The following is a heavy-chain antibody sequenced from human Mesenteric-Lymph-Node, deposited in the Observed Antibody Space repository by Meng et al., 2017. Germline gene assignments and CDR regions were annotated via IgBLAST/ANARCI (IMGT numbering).Heavy chain of an antibody. CDR1: GFTFDDYA. CDR3: ARAADYPYYLDY. Sequence: SLKISCAASGFTFDDYAMHWVRQAPGKGLEWVSGISWNSGSIGYADSVKGRFTISRDNAKNSLYLQMNSLRPEDTAVYHCARAADYPYYLDYWGQGTLVTVSS. J-gene: IGHJ4*02. D-gene: IGHD4/OR15-4a*01. CDR2: ISWNSGSI. V-gene: IGHV3-9*01.